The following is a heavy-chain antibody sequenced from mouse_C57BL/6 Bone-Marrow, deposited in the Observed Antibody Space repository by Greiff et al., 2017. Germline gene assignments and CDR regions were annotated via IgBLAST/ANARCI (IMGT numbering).Heavy chain of an antibody. CDR2: ISSGGDYI. D-gene: IGHD2-4*01. CDR3: TRVGYYDYYFDY. CDR1: GFTFSSYA. J-gene: IGHJ2*01. Sequence: DVQLQESGEGLVKPGGSLKLSCAASGFTFSSYAMSWVRQTPEKRLEWVAYISSGGDYIYYADTVKGRFTISRDNARNTLYLQMSSLKSEDTAMYYCTRVGYYDYYFDYWGQGTTLTVSS. V-gene: IGHV5-9-1*02.